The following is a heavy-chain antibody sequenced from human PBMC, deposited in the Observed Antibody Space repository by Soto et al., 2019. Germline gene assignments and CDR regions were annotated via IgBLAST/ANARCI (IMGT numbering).Heavy chain of an antibody. V-gene: IGHV1-69*01. CDR3: ASWDYDVLTGYSYDD. CDR2: IIPMIGRT. D-gene: IGHD3-9*01. CDR1: GGTFNNYG. Sequence: QVQLVQSGAEVKKPGSSVKVSCKASGGTFNNYGMGWVRQAPGQGLEWMGGIIPMIGRTNYAQKFQGRLTLTADASRSTAYMELRSLRSDDTAVYYCASWDYDVLTGYSYDDWGPGTLVTVSS. J-gene: IGHJ4*02.